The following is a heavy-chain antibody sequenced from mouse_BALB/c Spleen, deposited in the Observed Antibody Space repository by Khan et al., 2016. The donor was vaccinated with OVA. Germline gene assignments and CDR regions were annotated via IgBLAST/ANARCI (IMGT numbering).Heavy chain of an antibody. V-gene: IGHV1-7*01. CDR1: GYTFTSYW. Sequence: VQLQQSGAELAKPGASVKMSCKASGYTFTSYWMHWVKQRPGQGLEWIGYINPSTGYTEYNQKFKDKATLTADKSSSTAYMQLSSLTSEDSAVYYCAQTGTGDYFAYWGQGTTLTVSS. D-gene: IGHD4-1*01. CDR2: INPSTGYT. CDR3: AQTGTGDYFAY. J-gene: IGHJ2*01.